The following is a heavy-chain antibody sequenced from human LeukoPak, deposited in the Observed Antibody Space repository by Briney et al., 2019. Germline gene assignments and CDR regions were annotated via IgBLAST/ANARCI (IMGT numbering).Heavy chain of an antibody. J-gene: IGHJ4*02. D-gene: IGHD1-20*01. CDR2: IKSKTDGGTT. Sequence: GGSLRLSCAASGFTFSNAWMSWVRQAPGKGLEWVGRIKSKTDGGTTDYAAPVKGRFTISRDDSKNTLYLQMNSLKTEDTAVYYCTTDLVFLYNWNDDFDYWGQGTLVTVSS. V-gene: IGHV3-15*01. CDR3: TTDLVFLYNWNDDFDY. CDR1: GFTFSNAW.